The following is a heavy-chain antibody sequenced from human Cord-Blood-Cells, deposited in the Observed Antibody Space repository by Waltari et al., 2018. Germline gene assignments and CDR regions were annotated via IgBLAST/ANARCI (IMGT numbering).Heavy chain of an antibody. CDR1: GSIFPDHY. CDR3: ATDLTKSIAVAG. D-gene: IGHD6-19*01. J-gene: IGHJ4*02. V-gene: IGHV1-69-2*01. CDR2: GDPEDGET. Sequence: EVPLVQSGAEGKKSGATVPISSKVSGSIFPDHYIHWVQQAPGTGLEWVGLGDPEDGETINAEKFQGRVTITADTSTDTAYMELSSLRSEDTAVYYCATDLTKSIAVAGWGQGTLVTVSS.